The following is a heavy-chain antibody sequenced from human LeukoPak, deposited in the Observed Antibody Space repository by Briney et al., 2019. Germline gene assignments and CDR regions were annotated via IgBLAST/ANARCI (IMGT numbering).Heavy chain of an antibody. D-gene: IGHD5-12*01. Sequence: GGSLRLSCAASGFTFSSYAMHWVRQAPGKGLEWVAVISYDGSNKYYADSVKGRFTISRDNSKNTLYLQMNSLRAEDTAVYYCAREDSYVDIVATIFDYWGQGTLVTVSS. CDR1: GFTFSSYA. CDR3: AREDSYVDIVATIFDY. CDR2: ISYDGSNK. V-gene: IGHV3-30-3*01. J-gene: IGHJ4*02.